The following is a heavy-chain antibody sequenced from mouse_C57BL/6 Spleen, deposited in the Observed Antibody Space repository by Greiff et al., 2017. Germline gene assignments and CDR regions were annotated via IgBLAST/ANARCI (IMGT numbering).Heavy chain of an antibody. CDR1: GYPSTSSW. J-gene: IGHJ2*01. CDR2: MGPGNSDP. Sequence: SGTLLARPRASVQMSCQTSGYPSTSSWLHSVKQRPGPGLEWIVAMGPGNSDPRYNRRFKGKAKLSAGTSARLACVELSSLTDEDSAVYYCTKPPTLGVNYWGMGATLKGCS. CDR3: TKPPTLGVNY. V-gene: IGHV1-5*01. D-gene: IGHD4-1*01.